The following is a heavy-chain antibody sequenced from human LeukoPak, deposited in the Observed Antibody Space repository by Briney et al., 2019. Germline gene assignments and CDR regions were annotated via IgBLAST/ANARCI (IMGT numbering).Heavy chain of an antibody. D-gene: IGHD2-15*01. CDR2: IYTSGST. V-gene: IGHV4-4*09. CDR3: ARRLAGLFDY. Sequence: SETLSLTCTVSGGSISSYYWSWIRQPPGKGLEWIGYIYTSGSTNYNPSLKSRVTISVDTSKNQFSLKLSSVTAADTAVYYCARRLAGLFDYWRQGTLVTVSS. J-gene: IGHJ4*02. CDR1: GGSISSYY.